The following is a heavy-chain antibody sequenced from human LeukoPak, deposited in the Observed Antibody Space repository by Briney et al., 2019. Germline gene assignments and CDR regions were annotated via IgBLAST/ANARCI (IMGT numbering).Heavy chain of an antibody. J-gene: IGHJ4*02. V-gene: IGHV3-23*01. CDR3: ARDSGYSAFDY. CDR1: GFTFSTYA. Sequence: PGGSLRLSCAASGFTFSTYAMSWVRQAPGKGLEWVSGITDSGGATFYADSVKGRFTISRDNAKNLLYLQMNSLRGDDTAVYYCARDSGYSAFDYWGQGTLVTVSS. D-gene: IGHD5-12*01. CDR2: ITDSGGAT.